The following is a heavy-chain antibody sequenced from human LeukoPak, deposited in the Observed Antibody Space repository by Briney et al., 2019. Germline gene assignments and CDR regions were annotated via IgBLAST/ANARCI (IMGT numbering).Heavy chain of an antibody. D-gene: IGHD2-2*01. CDR1: GYPISSGYY. J-gene: IGHJ4*02. CDR3: ARSRKDIVVVPAATRRYDFWSGSAPFDY. Sequence: ASETLSLTCTVSGYPISSGYYWGWIRQPPGKGLEWIGEINHSGSTNYNPSLKSRVTISVDTSKNQFSLKLSSVTAADTAVYYCARSRKDIVVVPAATRRYDFWSGSAPFDYWGQGTLVTVSS. CDR2: INHSGST. V-gene: IGHV4-38-2*02.